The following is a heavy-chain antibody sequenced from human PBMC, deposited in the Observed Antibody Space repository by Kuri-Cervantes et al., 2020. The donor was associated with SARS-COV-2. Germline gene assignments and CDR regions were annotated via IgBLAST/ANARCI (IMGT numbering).Heavy chain of an antibody. CDR3: ARETGPTPGLHGWFDP. CDR2: ISAHNGNT. CDR1: GYTFTSYG. D-gene: IGHD3-10*01. Sequence: ASVNVSCKASGYTFTSYGISWVRQAPGQGLEWMGWISAHNGNTNYAQKLQGRVTMTTDTSTSTAYMELRSLRSDDTAVYYCARETGPTPGLHGWFDPWGQGTLVTVSS. J-gene: IGHJ5*02. V-gene: IGHV1-18*04.